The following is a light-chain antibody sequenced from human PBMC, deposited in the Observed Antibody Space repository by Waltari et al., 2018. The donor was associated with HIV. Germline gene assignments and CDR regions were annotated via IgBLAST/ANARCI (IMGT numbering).Light chain of an antibody. CDR2: DAS. CDR1: QSLTSTY. Sequence: EIVLTQLSGTLSLFVGERATLSCRARQSLTSTYIPWYQQKPGQAPSLLIYDASPRATGIPDRFSGSGSGTDFTLTISRLEPEDFAVYYCQQYVTSPLTFGGGTKVQT. J-gene: IGKJ4*01. V-gene: IGKV3-20*01. CDR3: QQYVTSPLT.